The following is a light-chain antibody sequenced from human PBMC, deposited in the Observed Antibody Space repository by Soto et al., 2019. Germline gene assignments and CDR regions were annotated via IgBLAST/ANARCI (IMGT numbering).Light chain of an antibody. J-gene: IGKJ1*01. CDR1: QSVSSSY. V-gene: IGKV3-20*01. CDR2: GAS. CDR3: QQYVSSPWT. Sequence: EIALTQSPGTLSLSPGERATLSCRASQSVSSSYLAWYQQKPGQAPSLLIYGASSRATGIPDRFSGSGSGTDFTLTISRLEPEDFAVYYGQQYVSSPWTFGQGTKVEIK.